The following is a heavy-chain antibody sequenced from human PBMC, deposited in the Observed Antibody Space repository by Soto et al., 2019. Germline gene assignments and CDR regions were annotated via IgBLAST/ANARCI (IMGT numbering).Heavy chain of an antibody. CDR3: ARVVRYPPRFDY. CDR1: GFTFSSYS. J-gene: IGHJ4*02. Sequence: EVQLVESGGGLVQPGGSLRLSCAASGFTFSSYSMNWVRQAPGKGLEWVSYISSSSNTIYYADSVKGRFTISRDNAKNSLYLQMNSLRAEDTAVYYCARVVRYPPRFDYWGQGTLVTVSS. D-gene: IGHD3-9*01. V-gene: IGHV3-48*01. CDR2: ISSSSNTI.